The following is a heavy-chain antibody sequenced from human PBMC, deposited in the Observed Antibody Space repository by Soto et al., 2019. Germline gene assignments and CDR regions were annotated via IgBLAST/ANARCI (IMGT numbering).Heavy chain of an antibody. J-gene: IGHJ6*02. CDR1: GFSLSTSGMR. CDR3: ARNNYGSGDYGMDV. CDR2: IDWDDDK. Sequence: SGPTLEPTQTLTLTCTFSGFSLSTSGMRVSWIRQPPGKALEWLARIDWDDDKFYSTSLKTRLTISKDTSKNQVVLTMTNMDPVDTATYYCARNNYGSGDYGMDVWGQGTTVTVSS. D-gene: IGHD3-10*01. V-gene: IGHV2-70*04.